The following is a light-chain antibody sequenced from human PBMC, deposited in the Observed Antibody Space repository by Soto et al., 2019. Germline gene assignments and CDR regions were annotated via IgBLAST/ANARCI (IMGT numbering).Light chain of an antibody. Sequence: DIVMTQSPDSLAVSLGERATINCKSSQSVLYSSNNKNYLAWYQQKPGQPPKLLMYWASTRESGVPDRFSGSGSGTDFTLTISSLQAEDVAVYYCQQFYTTAPTFGGGTKVEIK. J-gene: IGKJ4*01. CDR3: QQFYTTAPT. V-gene: IGKV4-1*01. CDR1: QSVLYSSNNKNY. CDR2: WAS.